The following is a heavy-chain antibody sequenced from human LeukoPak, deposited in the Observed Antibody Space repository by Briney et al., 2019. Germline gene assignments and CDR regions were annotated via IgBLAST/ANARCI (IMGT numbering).Heavy chain of an antibody. J-gene: IGHJ6*02. CDR3: ASETRYYYYYGMDV. Sequence: PSETLSLTCTVSGGSISSYYWSWIRQPPGKGLEWIGEINHSGSTNYNPSLKSRVTISVDTSKNQFSLKLSSVTAADTAVYYCASETRYYYYYGMDVWGQGTTVTVSS. CDR2: INHSGST. CDR1: GGSISSYY. V-gene: IGHV4-34*01.